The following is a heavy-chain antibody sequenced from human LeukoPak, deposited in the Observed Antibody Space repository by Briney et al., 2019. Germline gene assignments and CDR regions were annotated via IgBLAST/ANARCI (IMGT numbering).Heavy chain of an antibody. CDR2: IKHDGSEK. J-gene: IGHJ4*02. CDR1: GFTFSDCW. V-gene: IGHV3-7*01. D-gene: IGHD3-10*01. CDR3: AGPFSALGSY. Sequence: GGSLRLSCAASGFTFSDCWMSWVRQAPGKGLEWVANIKHDGSEKKYVDSVKGRFTISRDNAKNSLYLQMNSLRAEDTAVYYCAGPFSALGSYWGQGTLVTVSS.